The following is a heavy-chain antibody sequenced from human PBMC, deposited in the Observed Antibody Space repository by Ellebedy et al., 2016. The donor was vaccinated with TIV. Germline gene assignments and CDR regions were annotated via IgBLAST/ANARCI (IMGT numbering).Heavy chain of an antibody. J-gene: IGHJ4*02. CDR3: ARDPIASRPDYFDY. V-gene: IGHV3-30-3*01. CDR2: ISPDGSLK. CDR1: GFTFTTYA. Sequence: GESLKISCAASGFTFTTYALHWVRQAPGKGLEWVAVISPDGSLKYHADSVEGRFTISRDNSKNRLYLQMDSLRGDDTAVYYCARDPIASRPDYFDYWGQGTLVTVSS. D-gene: IGHD6-6*01.